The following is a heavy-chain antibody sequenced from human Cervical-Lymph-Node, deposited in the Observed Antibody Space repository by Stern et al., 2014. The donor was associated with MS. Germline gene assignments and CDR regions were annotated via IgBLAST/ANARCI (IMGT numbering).Heavy chain of an antibody. CDR3: ARSLNWNDVEDYHYGLDV. Sequence: VQLVESGAEVKKPGASVKVPCKASGYTFTGYYLHWVRQAPGQGLAWMGRINPNSGDTKYAQNFQDRVTMTRDTSISTAYMELSRLRSDDTAVYDCARSLNWNDVEDYHYGLDVWGQGTTVTVSS. J-gene: IGHJ6*02. CDR1: GYTFTGYY. D-gene: IGHD1-1*01. V-gene: IGHV1-2*06. CDR2: INPNSGDT.